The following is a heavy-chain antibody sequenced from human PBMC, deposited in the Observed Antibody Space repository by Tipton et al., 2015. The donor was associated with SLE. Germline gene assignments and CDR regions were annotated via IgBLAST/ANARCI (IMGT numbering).Heavy chain of an antibody. CDR2: ISAYNGNT. Sequence: QVQLVQSGAEVKKPGASVKVSCKASDYTFTSYGISWVRQAPGQGLEWMGWISAYNGNTKYAQNFQGRVTMTRDTSTSTVYMELSSLRSEDTAVYYCARAQVGATTLFDYWGQGTLVTVSS. J-gene: IGHJ4*02. CDR3: ARAQVGATTLFDY. CDR1: DYTFTSYG. V-gene: IGHV1-18*01. D-gene: IGHD1-26*01.